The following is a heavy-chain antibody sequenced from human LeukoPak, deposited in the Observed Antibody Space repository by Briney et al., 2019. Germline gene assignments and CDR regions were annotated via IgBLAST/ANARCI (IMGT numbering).Heavy chain of an antibody. Sequence: GGSLRLSCTASGFTLGDYAMSWVRQAPGKGLEWVGFIRSKAYGGTTEYAVSVKGRFTISRDDSKSIAYLQMNSLKTEDTAVYYCTRSKAYYYDSSGYSGYWGQGTLVTVSS. CDR1: GFTLGDYA. CDR3: TRSKAYYYDSSGYSGY. D-gene: IGHD3-22*01. V-gene: IGHV3-49*04. J-gene: IGHJ4*02. CDR2: IRSKAYGGTT.